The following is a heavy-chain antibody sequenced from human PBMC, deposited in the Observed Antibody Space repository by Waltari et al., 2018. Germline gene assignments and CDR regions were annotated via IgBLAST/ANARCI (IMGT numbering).Heavy chain of an antibody. D-gene: IGHD1-7*01. V-gene: IGHV3-53*01. CDR3: ARDPQTGTTSPTDY. Sequence: EVQLVESGGGLIQPGGSLRLSCAASGFIARNTYMTWVRQAPGKGLEWGALIYVGDHTCYADSVKGRFTISRDISENTLYLQMNSLRAEDTAVYYCARDPQTGTTSPTDYWGQGTLVTVSS. CDR2: IYVGDHT. CDR1: GFIARNTY. J-gene: IGHJ4*02.